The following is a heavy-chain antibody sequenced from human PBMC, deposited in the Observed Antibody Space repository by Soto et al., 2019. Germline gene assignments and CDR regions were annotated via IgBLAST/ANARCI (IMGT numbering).Heavy chain of an antibody. CDR1: GFNLTSYN. CDR3: ARDLGY. CDR2: ISRSGSTI. J-gene: IGHJ4*02. Sequence: EVQLVESGGGLVQPGGSLRLSCAASGFNLTSYNMNWVRQAPGKGLEWVSYISRSGSTIYYADSVKGRFTISRDNAKNSLYLQMNSLRDDDTAVYYCARDLGYWSQGSLVTVSS. V-gene: IGHV3-48*02.